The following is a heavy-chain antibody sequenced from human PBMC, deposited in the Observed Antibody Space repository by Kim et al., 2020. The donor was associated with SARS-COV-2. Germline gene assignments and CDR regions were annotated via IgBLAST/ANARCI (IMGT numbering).Heavy chain of an antibody. CDR2: IYYSGST. D-gene: IGHD3-10*01. J-gene: IGHJ4*02. V-gene: IGHV4-31*03. Sequence: SETLSLTCTVSGGSISSGGYYWSWIRQHPGKGLEWIGYIYYSGSTYYNPSLKSRVTISVDTSKNQFSLKLSSVTAADTAVYYCARAPLLLWFGESWGYYLEYWGQGTLVTVSS. CDR1: GGSISSGGYY. CDR3: ARAPLLLWFGESWGYYLEY.